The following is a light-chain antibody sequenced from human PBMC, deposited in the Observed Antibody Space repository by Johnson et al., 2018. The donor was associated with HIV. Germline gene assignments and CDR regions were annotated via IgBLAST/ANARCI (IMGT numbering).Light chain of an antibody. V-gene: IGLV1-51*01. CDR3: GSWDSSLSAFV. CDR1: SSNIANNY. CDR2: DNN. J-gene: IGLJ1*01. Sequence: QSVLTQPPSVSSAPGQKVTISCSGSSSNIANNYVSWYQQIPGTAPKLLIYDNNKRPSEIPNRFSGSKSGTSATLGITGLQTGDETDYYCGSWDSSLSAFVFGTGTKVTVL.